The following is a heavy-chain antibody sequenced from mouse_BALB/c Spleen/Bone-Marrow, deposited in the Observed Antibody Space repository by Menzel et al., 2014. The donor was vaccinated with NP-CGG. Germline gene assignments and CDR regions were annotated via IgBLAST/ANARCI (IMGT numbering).Heavy chain of an antibody. J-gene: IGHJ3*01. V-gene: IGHV14-3*02. Sequence: EVQLQQSGAELVKPGASVKLSCTASGFNIKDTYMHWVKQRPEQGLEWIGRIDPANGDIIYDPKFQGKATITADTSSNTAYLQISSLTSEDTAVYYCARGGNYGWFAYWGQGTLVTVFA. CDR2: IDPANGDI. CDR3: ARGGNYGWFAY. CDR1: GFNIKDTY. D-gene: IGHD2-1*01.